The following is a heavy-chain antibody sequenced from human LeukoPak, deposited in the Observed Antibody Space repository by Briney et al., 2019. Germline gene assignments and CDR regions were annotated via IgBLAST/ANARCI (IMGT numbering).Heavy chain of an antibody. CDR1: GYIFTDYY. CDR2: INPDSGDT. D-gene: IGHD4-17*01. J-gene: IGHJ4*02. V-gene: IGHV1-2*02. CDR3: ARLSRRGDYGDY. Sequence: ASVKVSCKASGYIFTDYYLHWVRQAPGQGLESLGWINPDSGDTNFAQDFQGRVTMTTDTSTSTAYMELRSLRSDDTAVYYCARLSRRGDYGDYWGQGTLVTVSS.